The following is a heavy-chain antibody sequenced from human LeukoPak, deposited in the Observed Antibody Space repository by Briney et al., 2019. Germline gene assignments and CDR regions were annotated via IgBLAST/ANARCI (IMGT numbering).Heavy chain of an antibody. Sequence: ASVKVSCKASGYTFTGYYMHWVRQAPGQGLEWMGRINPNSGGTNYAQKFQGRVTMTRDTSISTAYMELSRLRSDDTAVYFCARPYSSGSYWYFDLWGRGTLVTVSS. J-gene: IGHJ2*01. V-gene: IGHV1-2*06. CDR2: INPNSGGT. D-gene: IGHD6-19*01. CDR3: ARPYSSGSYWYFDL. CDR1: GYTFTGYY.